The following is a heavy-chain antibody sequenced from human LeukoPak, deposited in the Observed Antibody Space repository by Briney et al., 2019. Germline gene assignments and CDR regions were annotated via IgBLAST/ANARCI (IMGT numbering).Heavy chain of an antibody. Sequence: QPGGSLRLSCAASGFTFSSYAMHWVRQAPGKGLEWVAVISYDGSNKYYADSVKGRFTISRDNSKNTLYLQMNSLRAEDTAVYYCARDQAPLGSYYYGMDVWGQGTTVTVSS. CDR2: ISYDGSNK. J-gene: IGHJ6*02. V-gene: IGHV3-30-3*01. D-gene: IGHD7-27*01. CDR3: ARDQAPLGSYYYGMDV. CDR1: GFTFSSYA.